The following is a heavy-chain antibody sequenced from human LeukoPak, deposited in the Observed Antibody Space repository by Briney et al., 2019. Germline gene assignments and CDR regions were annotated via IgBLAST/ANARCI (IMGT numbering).Heavy chain of an antibody. J-gene: IGHJ4*02. V-gene: IGHV3-66*01. CDR1: GFTVSSDY. CDR3: ARDVGGGTYFDY. Sequence: GSLRLSCAASGFTVSSDYMSWVRQAPGKGLEWVSAIYAGGDTYYADSVKGRFTISRDNSKNTLYLQMNSLRAEDTAVYYCARDVGGGTYFDYWGQGTLVTVSS. D-gene: IGHD3-10*01. CDR2: IYAGGDT.